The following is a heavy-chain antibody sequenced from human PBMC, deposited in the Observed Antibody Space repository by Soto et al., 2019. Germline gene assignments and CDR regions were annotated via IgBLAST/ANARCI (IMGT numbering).Heavy chain of an antibody. CDR2: VDPSDSYT. CDR3: ARGVAAAAYYYYGMDV. J-gene: IGHJ6*02. D-gene: IGHD6-13*01. V-gene: IGHV5-10-1*01. Sequence: GESLKISCKGSGYSFTSYWISWVRQMPGKGLEWMGRVDPSDSYTNYSPSFQGHVTISADKSISTAYLQWSSLKASDTAMYYCARGVAAAAYYYYGMDVWGQGXTVTVYS. CDR1: GYSFTSYW.